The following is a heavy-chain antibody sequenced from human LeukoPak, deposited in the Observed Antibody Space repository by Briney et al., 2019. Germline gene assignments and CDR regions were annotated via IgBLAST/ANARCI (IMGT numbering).Heavy chain of an antibody. CDR3: ARGRGLPANYYYYYMDV. CDR2: IIPIFGTA. CDR1: GGTFSSYA. V-gene: IGHV1-69*05. D-gene: IGHD5-18*01. J-gene: IGHJ6*03. Sequence: SVKVSCKASGGTFSSYAISWVRQAPGQGLEWMGGIIPIFGTANYAQKFQGRVTITTEESTSTAYMELSSLRSEDTAVYYCARGRGLPANYYYYYMDVWGKGTTVTVSS.